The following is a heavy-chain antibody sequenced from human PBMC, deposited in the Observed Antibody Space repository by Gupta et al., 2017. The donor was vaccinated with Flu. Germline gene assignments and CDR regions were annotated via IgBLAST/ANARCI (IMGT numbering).Heavy chain of an antibody. Sequence: QVQLQESGPGLVKPSQVLSLTCTVSSGSITSATSSWTLIRQDPGKGLEWIGYIYYSGITYYNPSLKSRVSISMDTSKYHVSLKMNSVTAADSAVYYCTRDSHGEDYYYSCMDVWGRGTTVAVSS. CDR2: IYYSGIT. V-gene: IGHV4-31*03. CDR1: SGSITSATSS. CDR3: TRDSHGEDYYYSCMDV. D-gene: IGHD4-17*01. J-gene: IGHJ6*02.